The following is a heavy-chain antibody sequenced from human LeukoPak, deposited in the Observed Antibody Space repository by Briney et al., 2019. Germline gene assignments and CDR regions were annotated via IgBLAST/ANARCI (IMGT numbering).Heavy chain of an antibody. D-gene: IGHD2-15*01. Sequence: PGGSLRLSCAASGFTFSSYAMSWVRQAPGKGLGWVSAISGSGGSTYYADSVKGRFTISRDNSKNTLYLQMNSLRAEDTAVYYCAKDQDIVVVVAATGAFDIWGQGTMVTVSS. CDR3: AKDQDIVVVVAATGAFDI. V-gene: IGHV3-23*01. CDR2: ISGSGGST. CDR1: GFTFSSYA. J-gene: IGHJ3*02.